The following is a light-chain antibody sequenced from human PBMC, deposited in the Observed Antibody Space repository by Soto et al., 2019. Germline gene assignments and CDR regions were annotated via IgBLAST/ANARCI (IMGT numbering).Light chain of an antibody. CDR1: QSVRSN. Sequence: EIVMTQSPATLSVSPGEGATLSCRANQSVRSNLAWYQQTTGQAPRLLIYGASTRDTGVPTRISGNGSGTEFTLPISRLQSEDFSVYYCQQYNSWPLTFGGGTKVDIK. V-gene: IGKV3D-15*01. CDR2: GAS. CDR3: QQYNSWPLT. J-gene: IGKJ4*01.